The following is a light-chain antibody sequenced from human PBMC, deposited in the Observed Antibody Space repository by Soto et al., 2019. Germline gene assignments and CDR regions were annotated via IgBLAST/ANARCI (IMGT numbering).Light chain of an antibody. CDR1: SSNIGSKT. Sequence: QSVLTQPPSASGTPGQRVTISCSGSSSNIGSKTVNWYQQLPGTVPKRLIYNSYQRPSGVPDRFSASKSGTSASLAISGLQSEDEADYYCSSWDASLNGYVFGTGTKVTVL. J-gene: IGLJ1*01. CDR2: NSY. CDR3: SSWDASLNGYV. V-gene: IGLV1-44*01.